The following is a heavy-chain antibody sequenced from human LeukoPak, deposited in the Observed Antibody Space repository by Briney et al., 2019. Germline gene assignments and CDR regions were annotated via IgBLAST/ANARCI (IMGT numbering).Heavy chain of an antibody. CDR3: AKERGLRFLEWLLGY. J-gene: IGHJ4*02. Sequence: GGSLRLSCAASGFTFSSYGMHWVRQAPGKGLEWVAFIRYDGSNKYCADSVKGRFTISRDNSKNTLYLQMNSLRAEDTAVYYCAKERGLRFLEWLLGYWGQGTLVTVSS. D-gene: IGHD3-3*01. V-gene: IGHV3-30*02. CDR2: IRYDGSNK. CDR1: GFTFSSYG.